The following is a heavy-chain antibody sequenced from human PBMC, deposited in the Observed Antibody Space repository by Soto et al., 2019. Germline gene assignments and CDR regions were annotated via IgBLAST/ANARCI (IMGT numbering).Heavy chain of an antibody. Sequence: LRLSCAASGFTFSSYAMHWVRQAPGKGLEWVAVISYDGSNKYYADSVKGRFTISRDNSKNTLYLQMNSLRAEDTAVYYCAREHVLLWFGELFGYFDYWGQGTLVTVSS. D-gene: IGHD3-10*01. J-gene: IGHJ4*02. CDR1: GFTFSSYA. CDR2: ISYDGSNK. V-gene: IGHV3-30-3*01. CDR3: AREHVLLWFGELFGYFDY.